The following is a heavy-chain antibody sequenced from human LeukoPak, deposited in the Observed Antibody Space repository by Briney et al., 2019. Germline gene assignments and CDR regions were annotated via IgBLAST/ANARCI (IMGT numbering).Heavy chain of an antibody. D-gene: IGHD3-22*01. J-gene: IGHJ4*02. CDR2: INHSGST. Sequence: PSEILSLTCAVYGGSFSGYYWSWIRQPPGKGLEWIGEINHSGSTNYNPSLKSRVTISVDTSKNQFSLKLSSVTAADTAVYYCASLTYYYDSSGYYDWGQGTLVTVSS. CDR1: GGSFSGYY. CDR3: ASLTYYYDSSGYYD. V-gene: IGHV4-34*01.